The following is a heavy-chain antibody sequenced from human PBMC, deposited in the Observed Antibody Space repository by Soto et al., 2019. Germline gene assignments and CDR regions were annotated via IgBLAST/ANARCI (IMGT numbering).Heavy chain of an antibody. Sequence: EVQLVESGGGLVKPGGSLRLSCTASGFNFGGHSMNWFRHAPGKGLEWVSSIGDDTAYIYYADSVRGRFTISRDNADNSLYLQMNSLRAEDTGIYYCARDLRFLRHGFSDFWGQGALVTVSS. CDR2: IGDDTAYI. CDR3: ARDLRFLRHGFSDF. J-gene: IGHJ4*02. D-gene: IGHD3-3*01. CDR1: GFNFGGHS. V-gene: IGHV3-21*01.